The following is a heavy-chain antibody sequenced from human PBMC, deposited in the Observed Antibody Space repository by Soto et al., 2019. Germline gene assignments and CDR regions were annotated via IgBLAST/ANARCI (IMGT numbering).Heavy chain of an antibody. CDR2: IYYSGST. CDR1: GGSISSGGHY. D-gene: IGHD4-17*01. J-gene: IGHJ4*02. Sequence: SETLSLTCTVSGGSISSGGHYWSWIRQHPGKGMEWIGYIYYSGSTYYNPSLKSRVTISVDTSKNQFSLKLSSVTAADTAVYYCARVMTTVTTEGGFDYWGQGTLVTVSS. CDR3: ARVMTTVTTEGGFDY. V-gene: IGHV4-31*03.